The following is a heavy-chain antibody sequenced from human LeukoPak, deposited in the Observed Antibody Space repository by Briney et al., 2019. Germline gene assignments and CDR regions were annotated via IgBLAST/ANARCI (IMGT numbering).Heavy chain of an antibody. V-gene: IGHV1-8*01. CDR1: GYTFTSYD. CDR2: MNPNSGNT. Sequence: ASVKVSCKASGYTFTSYDINWVRQATGQGLEWMGWMNPNSGNTGYAQKFQGRVTITADESTSTAYMELSSLRSEDTAVYYCATSTKGWLPYHDYWGQGTLVTVSS. D-gene: IGHD5-24*01. CDR3: ATSTKGWLPYHDY. J-gene: IGHJ4*02.